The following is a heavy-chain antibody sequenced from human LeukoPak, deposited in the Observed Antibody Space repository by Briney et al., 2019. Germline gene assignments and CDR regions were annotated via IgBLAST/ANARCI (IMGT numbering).Heavy chain of an antibody. CDR3: ARDTMGIFDY. D-gene: IGHD3-3*01. J-gene: IGHJ4*02. CDR1: DGSISSYY. Sequence: SETLSLTCTVSDGSISSYYWSWIRQPPGKGLEWIGDIYNSGSTNYNPSLKSRVTISVDTSKNQFSLKLSSVTAADTAVYYCARDTMGIFDYWGQGTLVTVSS. V-gene: IGHV4-59*12. CDR2: IYNSGST.